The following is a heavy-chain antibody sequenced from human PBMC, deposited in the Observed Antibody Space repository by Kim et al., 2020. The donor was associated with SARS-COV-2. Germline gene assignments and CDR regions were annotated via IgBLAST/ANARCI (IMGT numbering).Heavy chain of an antibody. CDR3: ARDFIVVVPAATYYYYYGMDV. Sequence: GGSLRLSCAASGFTFSSYAMHWVRQAPGKGLEWVAVISYDGSNKYYADSVKGRFTISRDNSKNTLYLQMNSLRAEDTAVYYCARDFIVVVPAATYYYYYGMDVWGQGTTVTVSS. J-gene: IGHJ6*02. V-gene: IGHV3-30-3*01. CDR1: GFTFSSYA. D-gene: IGHD2-2*01. CDR2: ISYDGSNK.